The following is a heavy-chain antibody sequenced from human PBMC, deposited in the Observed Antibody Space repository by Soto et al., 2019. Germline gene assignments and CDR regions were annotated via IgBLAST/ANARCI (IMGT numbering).Heavy chain of an antibody. D-gene: IGHD6-19*01. Sequence: PGGSLRLSCAASGFTFSSYAMHWVRQAPGKGLEWVAVISYDGSNKYYADSVKGRFTISRDNSKNTLYLQMNSLRAEDTAVYYCARDRSSGWYLGYYFGYWGQGTLVTVSS. CDR1: GFTFSSYA. CDR2: ISYDGSNK. J-gene: IGHJ4*02. CDR3: ARDRSSGWYLGYYFGY. V-gene: IGHV3-30-3*01.